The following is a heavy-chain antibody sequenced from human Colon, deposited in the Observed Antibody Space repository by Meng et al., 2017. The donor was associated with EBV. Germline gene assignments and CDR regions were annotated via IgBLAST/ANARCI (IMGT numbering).Heavy chain of an antibody. V-gene: IGHV4-4*02. J-gene: IGHJ4*02. CDR3: ARGGYYSFDY. CDR2: IYHSGST. Sequence: QVLQQESGPGLVKASETPSSTCPVSGGSISSVYWWTWVRQSPGKGLEWIGEIYHSGSTNNNPSLKSRVTISVDKSKNQFSLKLTSVTAADTAVYYCARGGYYSFDYWGQRTLVTVSS. D-gene: IGHD5-18*01. CDR1: GGSISSVYW.